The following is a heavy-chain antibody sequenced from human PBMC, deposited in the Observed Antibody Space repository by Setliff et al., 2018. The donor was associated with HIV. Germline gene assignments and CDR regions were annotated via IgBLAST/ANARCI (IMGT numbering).Heavy chain of an antibody. V-gene: IGHV3-15*01. J-gene: IGHJ4*02. D-gene: IGHD1-26*01. CDR1: GITFDYAW. Sequence: GGSLRLSCVASGITFDYAWMNWVRQAPGKGLEWVGRIKSKIHGGTAEYAAPGKGRFTISRDDSKNTLYLHMDNVRTEDTAVYYCTPWRELGGVWGQGTPVTVSS. CDR2: IKSKIHGGTA. CDR3: TPWRELGGV.